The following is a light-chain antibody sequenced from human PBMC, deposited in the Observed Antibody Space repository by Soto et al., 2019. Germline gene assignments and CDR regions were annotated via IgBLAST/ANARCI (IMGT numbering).Light chain of an antibody. J-gene: IGKJ3*01. CDR3: QEYYSTPVT. CDR1: QSVLYSSNNNNY. CDR2: LTS. Sequence: DIVMTQSPDSLAVSLGERATINCKSSQSVLYSSNNNNYLAWYQQKPGQPPKVLIYLTSTRQSGVPDRFSGSRSAADFTLTITSLQAADVAVYYYQEYYSTPVTFGPGTRVYIK. V-gene: IGKV4-1*01.